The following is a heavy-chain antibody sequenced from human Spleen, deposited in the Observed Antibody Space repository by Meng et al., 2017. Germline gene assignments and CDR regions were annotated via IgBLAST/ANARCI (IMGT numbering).Heavy chain of an antibody. J-gene: IGHJ4*02. CDR2: MNEDGTTI. Sequence: EVLVVESGGGLVRPGGSLGLSCAASGFTVSSFWMHWVRQPTGKGLVWVSRMNEDGTTINYADSVQGRFTISRDSARNTLYLQMNTLRVEDTAIYYCVRDFGGNSDYWGQGTLVTVSS. D-gene: IGHD2-21*01. V-gene: IGHV3-74*01. CDR3: VRDFGGNSDY. CDR1: GFTVSSFW.